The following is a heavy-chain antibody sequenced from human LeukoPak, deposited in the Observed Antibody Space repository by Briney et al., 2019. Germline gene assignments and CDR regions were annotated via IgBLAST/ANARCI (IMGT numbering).Heavy chain of an antibody. CDR3: ARGGSSWYYYYMDV. CDR2: INWNGGST. V-gene: IGHV3-20*01. CDR1: GLTFDDYG. D-gene: IGHD6-13*01. J-gene: IGHJ6*03. Sequence: GGSLRLSCAASGLTFDDYGMSWVRQAPGKGLQWVSGINWNGGSTGYADSVKGRFTIPRDNAKNSLYLQMNSLRAEDTALYHCARGGSSWYYYYMDVWGKGTTVTVSS.